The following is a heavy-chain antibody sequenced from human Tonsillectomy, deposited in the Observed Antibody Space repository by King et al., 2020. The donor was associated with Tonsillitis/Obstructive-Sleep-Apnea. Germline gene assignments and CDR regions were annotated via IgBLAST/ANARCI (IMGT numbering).Heavy chain of an antibody. V-gene: IGHV3-33*01. CDR2: IWYDGSDK. CDR3: ARSNGSYHFDY. CDR1: GFTFSSYG. D-gene: IGHD1-26*01. J-gene: IGHJ4*02. Sequence: VQLVESGGDLVQPGGSLRLSCATSGFTFSSYGMHWVRQAPGKGLEWVAVIWYDGSDKYYADSVKGRFTIYRDNSKTTLYLQMDSLRAEDTAVYYCARSNGSYHFDYWGQGTLVTVSS.